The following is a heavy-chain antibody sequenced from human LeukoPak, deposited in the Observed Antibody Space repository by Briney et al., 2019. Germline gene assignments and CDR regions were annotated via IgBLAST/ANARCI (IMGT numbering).Heavy chain of an antibody. CDR2: IIPILGIA. CDR1: GGTFSSYA. V-gene: IGHV1-69*04. J-gene: IGHJ4*02. CDR3: ARAGIAAAARGTFDY. Sequence: ASVKVSCKASGGTFSSYAISWVRQAPGQGLEWMGRIIPILGIANYAQKFQGRVTMTRDTSTSTVYMELSSLRSEDTAVYYCARAGIAAAARGTFDYWGQGTLVTVSS. D-gene: IGHD6-13*01.